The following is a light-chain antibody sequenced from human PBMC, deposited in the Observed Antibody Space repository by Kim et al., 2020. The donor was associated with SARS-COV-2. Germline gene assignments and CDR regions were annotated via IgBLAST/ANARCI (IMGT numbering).Light chain of an antibody. CDR1: RRGGNN. J-gene: IGKJ1*01. Sequence: GEEAAISCRSGRRGGNNEAWYQQKPGEYPSLLLYCASTRGAAIPASCISSGSGTEFTLIISSLQSDDDAAYYCQHYNNRRPLPFGQGTKVDIK. CDR2: CAS. V-gene: IGKV3-15*01. CDR3: QHYNNRRPLP.